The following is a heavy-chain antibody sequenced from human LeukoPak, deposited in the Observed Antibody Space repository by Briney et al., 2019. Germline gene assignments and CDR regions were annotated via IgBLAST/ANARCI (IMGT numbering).Heavy chain of an antibody. CDR1: GGSFSGYY. Sequence: SETLSLTCAVYGGSFSGYYWSWIRQPPGKGLEWIGEINHSGSTNYNPSLKSRVTISVDTSKNQFSLKLSPVTAADTAVYYCARGPYCSSTSCYGTFDYWGQGTLVTVSS. CDR3: ARGPYCSSTSCYGTFDY. V-gene: IGHV4-34*01. CDR2: INHSGST. J-gene: IGHJ4*02. D-gene: IGHD2-2*01.